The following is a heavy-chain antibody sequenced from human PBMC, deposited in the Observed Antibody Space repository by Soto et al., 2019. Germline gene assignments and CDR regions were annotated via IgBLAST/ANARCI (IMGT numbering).Heavy chain of an antibody. D-gene: IGHD1-26*01. CDR2: IYHSGSS. V-gene: IGHV4-59*08. J-gene: IGHJ5*02. CDR3: ARAPGYSGNWFDP. CDR1: SRSILSYY. Sequence: SATLSLTCTVHSRSILSYYWSWIRQPPGKGLEWIGYIYHSGSSNYNPSLQSRVTILLDTSKNQLSLKLSSVTAADTAVYYCARAPGYSGNWFDPWSQGTLVTVS.